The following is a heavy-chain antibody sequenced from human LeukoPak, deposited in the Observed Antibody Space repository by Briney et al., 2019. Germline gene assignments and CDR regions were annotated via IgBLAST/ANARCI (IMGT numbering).Heavy chain of an antibody. V-gene: IGHV3-23*01. D-gene: IGHD2-15*01. J-gene: IGHJ4*02. Sequence: GGSLRLSCAASGFTFSSYAMSWVRQAPGKGLEWVSAISGSGGSTYYADSVKGRFTISRDNSKNTLYLQMNSLRAKDTAVYYCAKDGDAVVVVAAYFDYWGQGTLVTVSS. CDR1: GFTFSSYA. CDR2: ISGSGGST. CDR3: AKDGDAVVVVAAYFDY.